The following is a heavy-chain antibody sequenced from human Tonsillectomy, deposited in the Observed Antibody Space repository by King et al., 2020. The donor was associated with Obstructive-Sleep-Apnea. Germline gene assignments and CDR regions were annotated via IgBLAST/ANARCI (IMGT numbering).Heavy chain of an antibody. CDR2: ISWDDVK. J-gene: IGHJ4*02. Sequence: ITLKESGPSLVKPTQTLTLTCTFSGFSLSTSGVGVGCIRQAPGKALEWLAPISWDDVKRYSTSLKIRLTITKDTSENQVVLIMTNMDPVDTATYYCAHRSSGGPSGFDYWGQGTLVTVSS. CDR1: GFSLSTSGVG. D-gene: IGHD6-19*01. V-gene: IGHV2-5*02. CDR3: AHRSSGGPSGFDY.